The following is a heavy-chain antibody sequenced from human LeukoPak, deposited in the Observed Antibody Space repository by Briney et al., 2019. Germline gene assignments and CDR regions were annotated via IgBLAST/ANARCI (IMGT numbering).Heavy chain of an antibody. J-gene: IGHJ5*02. D-gene: IGHD2-2*01. Sequence: GGSLRLCCAASGFTFSDYYMSWIRQAPGKGLEWVSSISSSSSYIYYADSVNGRFTISRDNSKKSLYLQMNSLRAEETAVYYCARGQYCSSPSCYLDWFDPWGQGTLVTVSS. CDR1: GFTFSDYY. CDR2: ISSSSSYI. CDR3: ARGQYCSSPSCYLDWFDP. V-gene: IGHV3-11*06.